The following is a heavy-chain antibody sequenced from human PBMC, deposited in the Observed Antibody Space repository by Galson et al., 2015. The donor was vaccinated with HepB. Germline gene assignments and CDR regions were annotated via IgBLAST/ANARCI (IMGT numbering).Heavy chain of an antibody. D-gene: IGHD6-19*01. CDR3: ARGGAVAADPGDYYYGMDV. V-gene: IGHV1-18*01. Sequence: SVTVSCKASGSTFTSYGISWVRQAPGQGLEWMGWISAYNGNTNYAQKLQGRVTMTTDTSTSTAYMELRSLRSDDTAVYYCARGGAVAADPGDYYYGMDVWGQGTLVTVSS. CDR1: GSTFTSYG. CDR2: ISAYNGNT. J-gene: IGHJ6*02.